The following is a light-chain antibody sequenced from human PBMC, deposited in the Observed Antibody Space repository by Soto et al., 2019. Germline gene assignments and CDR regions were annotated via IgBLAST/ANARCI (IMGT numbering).Light chain of an antibody. CDR2: EVS. CDR3: SSYTSSSTRV. V-gene: IGLV2-14*01. Sequence: QSALTQPASVSGSPGQSITISCTGTSSDVGGYNYVSWYQQHPGKAPKLMIYEVSNRPSGVSNRFSGSKSGNTASLTISGIQAEDEADYYCSSYTSSSTRVFGGGPQLTVL. J-gene: IGLJ3*02. CDR1: SSDVGGYNY.